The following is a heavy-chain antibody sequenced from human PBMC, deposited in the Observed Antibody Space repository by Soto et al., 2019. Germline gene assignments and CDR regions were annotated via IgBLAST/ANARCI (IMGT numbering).Heavy chain of an antibody. D-gene: IGHD3-3*01. V-gene: IGHV4-31*03. CDR1: GGSISIGGYY. CDR2: IYYSVST. Sequence: QVQLQESGPGLVKPSQTLSLTCTVSGGSISIGGYYWSWIRQHPGKVLEWIGYIYYSVSTYYNPSLKSRVTISVDTSKNQFSLQLSSVTAADTAVYYCARLPKRGFGVVMPKDYYYGMDVWGQGTTVTVSS. J-gene: IGHJ6*02. CDR3: ARLPKRGFGVVMPKDYYYGMDV.